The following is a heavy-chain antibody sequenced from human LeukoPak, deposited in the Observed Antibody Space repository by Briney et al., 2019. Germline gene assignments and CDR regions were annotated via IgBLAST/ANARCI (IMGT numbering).Heavy chain of an antibody. D-gene: IGHD2-2*01. CDR1: GFTFSSYS. CDR2: ISSSSSTI. CDR3: AREQLLDY. J-gene: IGHJ4*02. V-gene: IGHV3-48*01. Sequence: AGGSLRLSCAASGFTFSSYSMNRVRQAPGKGLEWVSYISSSSSTIYYADSVKGRFTISRDNAKNSLYLQMNSLRAEDTAVYYCAREQLLDYWGQGTLVTVSS.